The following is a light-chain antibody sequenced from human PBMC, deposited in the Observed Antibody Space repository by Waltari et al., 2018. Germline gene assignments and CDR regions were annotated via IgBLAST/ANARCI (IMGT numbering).Light chain of an antibody. J-gene: IGKJ2*01. CDR1: QSLTKRY. CDR3: QQYGSSVLYT. CDR2: GAS. V-gene: IGKV3-20*01. Sequence: VLTPSPGTLSLSPGERDTLSCRASQSLTKRYLSWYQQKPGQAPRLLIYGASSRAAGIPNRFSGSGSGTDFTLTISRLEPEDFAVYYCQQYGSSVLYTFGQGTKLEIK.